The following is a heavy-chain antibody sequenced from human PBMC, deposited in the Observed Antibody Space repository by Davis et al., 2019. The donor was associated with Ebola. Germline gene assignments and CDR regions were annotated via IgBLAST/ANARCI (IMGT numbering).Heavy chain of an antibody. CDR1: GFTFDDYA. J-gene: IGHJ4*02. CDR2: ISWNSVSI. Sequence: PGGSLRLSCAASGFTFDDYAMHWVRQAPGKGLEWVSGISWNSVSIGYADSVKGRFTISRDNANNSLCLQMNSLTADDTALYYCARGEGFIVADWGQGTLVTVSS. V-gene: IGHV3-9*01. CDR3: ARGEGFIVAD. D-gene: IGHD1-26*01.